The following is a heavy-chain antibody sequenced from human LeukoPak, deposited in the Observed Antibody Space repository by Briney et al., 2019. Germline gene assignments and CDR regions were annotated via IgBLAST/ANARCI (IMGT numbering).Heavy chain of an antibody. Sequence: GAPVKVSCKASGYTFTSYAMHWVRQAPGQRLEWMGWINAGNGNTKYSQKFQGRVTITRDTSASTAYMELSSLRSEDTAVYYCARYSSSWYSPYFDYWGQGTLVTVSS. CDR2: INAGNGNT. D-gene: IGHD6-13*01. J-gene: IGHJ4*02. CDR1: GYTFTSYA. CDR3: ARYSSSWYSPYFDY. V-gene: IGHV1-3*01.